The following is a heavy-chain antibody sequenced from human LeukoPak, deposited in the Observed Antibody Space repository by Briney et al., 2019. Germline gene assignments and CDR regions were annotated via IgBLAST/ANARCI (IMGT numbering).Heavy chain of an antibody. Sequence: PSETLSLTCTVSSGSIISSIYYWGWIRQPPGNGQEWIGSIYYSASTYYNPSLKSRVTISVDTSKNQFSLKLSSVTAADTAVYYCARQQSAGAFDYWGQGTLVTVSS. V-gene: IGHV4-39*01. D-gene: IGHD3-10*01. CDR1: SGSIISSIYY. CDR2: IYYSAST. CDR3: ARQQSAGAFDY. J-gene: IGHJ4*02.